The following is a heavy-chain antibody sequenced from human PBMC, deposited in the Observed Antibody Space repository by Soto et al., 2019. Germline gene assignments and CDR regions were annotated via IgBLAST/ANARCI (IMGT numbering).Heavy chain of an antibody. Sequence: SEALSLTCTVSGGSISRYYWSWIRQPPGKGLEWIGYIYYSGSTNYNPSLKSRVTISVDTSKNQFSLKLSSVTAADTAVYYCARRYGWAFDIWGQGTMVTVS. CDR1: GGSISRYY. J-gene: IGHJ3*02. D-gene: IGHD3-16*01. CDR2: IYYSGST. V-gene: IGHV4-59*08. CDR3: ARRYGWAFDI.